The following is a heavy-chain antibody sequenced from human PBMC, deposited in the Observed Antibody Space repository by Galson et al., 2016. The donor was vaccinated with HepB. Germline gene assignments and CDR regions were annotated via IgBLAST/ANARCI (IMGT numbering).Heavy chain of an antibody. D-gene: IGHD2-15*01. CDR3: ARGTLGGGSCYCAY. V-gene: IGHV3-30-3*01. CDR1: GFTFNIYA. Sequence: SLRLSCAASGFTFNIYAMHWVRQAPGKGLEWVGFISDDETNKYYADSVKGRFTISRDNSKNTLYLEMNSLTTEDTAIYYCARGTLGGGSCYCAYWGQGTLATVSS. CDR2: ISDDETNK. J-gene: IGHJ4*02.